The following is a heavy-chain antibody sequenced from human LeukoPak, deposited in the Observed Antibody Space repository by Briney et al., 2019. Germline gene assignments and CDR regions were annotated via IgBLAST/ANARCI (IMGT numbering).Heavy chain of an antibody. D-gene: IGHD1-26*01. Sequence: SETLSLTCTVSGGSISSSSYYWGWIRQPPGKGLEWIGSIYYSGSTYYNPSLKSRVTISVDTSKNQFSLKLSSVTAVDTAVYYCASTIGSYDYWGQKTLVTVSS. V-gene: IGHV4-39*01. J-gene: IGHJ4*02. CDR2: IYYSGST. CDR3: ASTIGSYDY. CDR1: GGSISSSSYY.